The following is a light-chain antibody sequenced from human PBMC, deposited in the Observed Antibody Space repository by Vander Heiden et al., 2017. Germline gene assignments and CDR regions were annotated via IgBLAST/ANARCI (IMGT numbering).Light chain of an antibody. CDR3: QQLNSYPRAT. V-gene: IGKV1-9*01. Sequence: DIQLTQSPSFLSASVGDRVTITCRASQGISSYLAWYQQKPGKAPKLLIYAASTLQSGVPSRFSGSGSGTEFTLTLSSLQPEDFATYYCQQLNSYPRATFGHGTKVDIK. CDR1: QGISSY. J-gene: IGKJ3*01. CDR2: AAS.